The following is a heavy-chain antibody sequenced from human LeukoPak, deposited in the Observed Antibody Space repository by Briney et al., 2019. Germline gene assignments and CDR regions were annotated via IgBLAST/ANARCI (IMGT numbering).Heavy chain of an antibody. Sequence: PGESLKISCEGSGYNFTIYRIAWVRQMPGKGLECMGIISPGDSAPTYSPSFRGQVTISVDKSINTAYLQWSSLKASDTAMYFXXXXXXXXXVSGPRAFDIWGQGSMVTVSS. CDR1: GYNFTIYR. D-gene: IGHD5-12*01. CDR2: ISPGDSAP. J-gene: IGHJ3*02. CDR3: XXXXXXXXVSGPRAFDI. V-gene: IGHV5-51*01.